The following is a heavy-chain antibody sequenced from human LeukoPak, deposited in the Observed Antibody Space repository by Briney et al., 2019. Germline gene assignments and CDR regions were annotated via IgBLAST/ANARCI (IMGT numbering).Heavy chain of an antibody. V-gene: IGHV1-69*13. CDR3: ARAPWVSFNSSGFDY. Sequence: SVKVSCKASGGTFSSYAISWVRQAPGQGLEWMGGIIPIFGTANYAQKFQGRVTITADESTSTAYMELSSLRSEDTAVYYCARAPWVSFNSSGFDYWGQGTLVTVSS. CDR2: IIPIFGTA. CDR1: GGTFSSYA. D-gene: IGHD6-19*01. J-gene: IGHJ4*02.